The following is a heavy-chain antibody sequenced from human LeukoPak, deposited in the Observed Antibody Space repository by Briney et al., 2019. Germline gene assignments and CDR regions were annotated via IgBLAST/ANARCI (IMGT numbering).Heavy chain of an antibody. Sequence: SVKVSCTASGGTSSSYAISWVRQAPGQGLEWMGGIIPIFGTANYAQKFQGRVTITADESTSTAYMELRSLRSDDTAVYYCARAHHSLAGDLYYFDYWGQGTLVTVSS. V-gene: IGHV1-69*13. D-gene: IGHD4-17*01. CDR3: ARAHHSLAGDLYYFDY. CDR1: GGTSSSYA. J-gene: IGHJ4*02. CDR2: IIPIFGTA.